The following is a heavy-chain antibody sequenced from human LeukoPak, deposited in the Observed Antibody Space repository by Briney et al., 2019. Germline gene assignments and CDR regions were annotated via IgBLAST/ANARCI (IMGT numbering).Heavy chain of an antibody. Sequence: SETLSLTCTVSGGSISTSSNYWGWIRQPPGKGLEWIGSIYYSGSTYYNPSLKSRVTISVDTSKNQFSLKLSSVTAADTAVYYCARQISWIQLYNYFDYWGQGTLVTVSS. CDR1: GGSISTSSNY. CDR3: ARQISWIQLYNYFDY. J-gene: IGHJ4*02. CDR2: IYYSGST. D-gene: IGHD5-18*01. V-gene: IGHV4-39*01.